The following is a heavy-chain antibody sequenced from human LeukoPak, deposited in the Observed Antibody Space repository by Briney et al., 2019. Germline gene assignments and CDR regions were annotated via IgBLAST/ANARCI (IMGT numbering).Heavy chain of an antibody. D-gene: IGHD2-8*02. V-gene: IGHV4-59*01. J-gene: IGHJ4*02. Sequence: SETLSLTCDVSGASIRTYDWSWIRQPPGKGLEWIGSIYHRGGTNYNASLTSRVTISVDTSKNQFFLKLNFVTTVDTAVYYCANGAWSLHGWGRGTLVTVSS. CDR1: GASIRTYD. CDR2: IYHRGGT. CDR3: ANGAWSLHG.